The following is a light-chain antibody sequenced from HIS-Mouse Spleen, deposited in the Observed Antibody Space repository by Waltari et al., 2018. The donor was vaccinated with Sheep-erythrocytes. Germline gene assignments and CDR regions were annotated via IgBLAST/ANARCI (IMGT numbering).Light chain of an antibody. CDR3: MQGTHWPPWT. Sequence: DVVMTQSPLSLPVTLGQPASISCRSSQSLVHSDGNTYLNWFQQRPGQSPRRLTYKVSNRDSGVPDRFSGSGSGTDFTLKSSRVEAEDVGVYYCMQGTHWPPWTFGQGTKVEIK. J-gene: IGKJ1*01. V-gene: IGKV2-30*02. CDR2: KVS. CDR1: QSLVHSDGNTY.